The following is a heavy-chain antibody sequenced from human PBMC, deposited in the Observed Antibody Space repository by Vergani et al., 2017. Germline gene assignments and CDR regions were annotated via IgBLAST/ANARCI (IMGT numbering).Heavy chain of an antibody. CDR3: AKDYPPNFPYGMDV. CDR1: GFTFSSYG. J-gene: IGHJ6*02. CDR2: IRYDGSNK. V-gene: IGHV3-30*02. Sequence: QVQLVESGGGVVQPGGFLRLSCAASGFTFSSYGMHWVRQAPGKGLEWVAFIRYDGSNKYYADSVKGRFTISRDNSKNTLYLQMNSLRAEDTAVYYCAKDYPPNFPYGMDVWGQGTTVTVSS.